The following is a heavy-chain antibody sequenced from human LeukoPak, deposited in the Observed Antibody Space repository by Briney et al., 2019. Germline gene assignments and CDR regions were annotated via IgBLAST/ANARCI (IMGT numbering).Heavy chain of an antibody. D-gene: IGHD3-22*01. CDR1: GGSINSYY. Sequence: SETLSLTCTVSGGSINSYYWSWIRQPAGKGLEWIGRIYSSGTTNYNPSLKSRVTMSVDTSKNQLSLKLSSVTAADTAVYYCARDGYHYDSSGYYSLDYWGQGTLVSVSS. V-gene: IGHV4-4*07. CDR2: IYSSGTT. J-gene: IGHJ4*02. CDR3: ARDGYHYDSSGYYSLDY.